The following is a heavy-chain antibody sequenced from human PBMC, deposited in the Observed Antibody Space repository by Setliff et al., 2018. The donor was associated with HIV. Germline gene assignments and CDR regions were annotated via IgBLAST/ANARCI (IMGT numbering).Heavy chain of an antibody. CDR2: ISGST. CDR3: ARDAYSYGSGIDY. D-gene: IGHD3-10*01. V-gene: IGHV4-31*03. CDR1: GGSISSGGYY. J-gene: IGHJ4*02. Sequence: PSETLSLTCTVSGGSISSGGYYWSWIRQHPGKGLEWIGYISGSTDYNPSLKSRVTISLDTSQSQFSLKLSSVTAADTAVYYCARDAYSYGSGIDYWGQGTLVTVSS.